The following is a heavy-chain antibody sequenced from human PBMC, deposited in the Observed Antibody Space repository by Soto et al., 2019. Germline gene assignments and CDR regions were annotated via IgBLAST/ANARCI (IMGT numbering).Heavy chain of an antibody. D-gene: IGHD3-22*01. Sequence: SETLSLTCTVSGGSISSSSYYWGWIRQPPGKGLEWIGYIYYSGSTYYNPSLKSRVTISVDTSKNQFSLKLSSVTAADTAVYYCARVDSSGYYSYYFDYWGQGTLVTVSS. CDR3: ARVDSSGYYSYYFDY. V-gene: IGHV4-61*05. CDR1: GGSISSSSYY. J-gene: IGHJ4*02. CDR2: IYYSGST.